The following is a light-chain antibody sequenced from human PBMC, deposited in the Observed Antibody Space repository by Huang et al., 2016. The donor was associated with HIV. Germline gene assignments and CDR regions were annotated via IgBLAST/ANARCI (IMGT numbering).Light chain of an antibody. V-gene: IGKV3-11*01. J-gene: IGKJ4*01. Sequence: EIVLTQSPATLSLSPGERATLSCRASQSVSSYLAWYQQKPGQAPRLLIYDASNRATGIPARFSGSGAGTDFPLTISSLEPEDFAVYYCQQRSNWAPITFGGGTKVEIK. CDR2: DAS. CDR1: QSVSSY. CDR3: QQRSNWAPIT.